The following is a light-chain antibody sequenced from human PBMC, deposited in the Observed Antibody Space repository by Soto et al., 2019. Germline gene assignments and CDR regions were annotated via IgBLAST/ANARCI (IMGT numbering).Light chain of an antibody. Sequence: QSALTQPPSASGTPGQRVTISCSGSSSNIGSNTVNWYQQLPGTAPKLLIYSNNQRPSGVPDRFSGSKSGTSASLAISGLQSEDEADYYCAEWDDSLNGPVFGGGTKLTVL. V-gene: IGLV1-44*01. CDR2: SNN. CDR1: SSNIGSNT. J-gene: IGLJ2*01. CDR3: AEWDDSLNGPV.